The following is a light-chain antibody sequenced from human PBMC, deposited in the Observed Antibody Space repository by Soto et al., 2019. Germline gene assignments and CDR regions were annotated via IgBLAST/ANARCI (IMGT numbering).Light chain of an antibody. CDR2: EVS. J-gene: IGLJ2*01. Sequence: QSALTQPASVSGSPGQSITISCTGTSSDVGGYNYVSWYQQYPGKAPKLMIYEVSNRPSGVSNRFSGSKSGNTASLTISGCQAEDVADYYFSSYTSSSTPYMVFGGGTNLTVL. CDR3: SSYTSSSTPYMV. CDR1: SSDVGGYNY. V-gene: IGLV2-14*01.